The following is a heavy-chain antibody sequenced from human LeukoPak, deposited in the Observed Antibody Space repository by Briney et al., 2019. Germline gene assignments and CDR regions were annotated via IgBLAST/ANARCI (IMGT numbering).Heavy chain of an antibody. V-gene: IGHV3-15*01. J-gene: IGHJ4*02. CDR3: AREPTHNTGDIDY. D-gene: IGHD1-26*01. CDR1: GFTFSNAW. CDR2: IKSKTDGGTT. Sequence: GGSLRLSCAASGFTFSNAWMSWVRQAPGKGLEWVGRIKSKTDGGTTDYAAPVKGRFTISRDDSKNTLYLQMNSLRAEDTAVYYCAREPTHNTGDIDYWGQGTLVTVSS.